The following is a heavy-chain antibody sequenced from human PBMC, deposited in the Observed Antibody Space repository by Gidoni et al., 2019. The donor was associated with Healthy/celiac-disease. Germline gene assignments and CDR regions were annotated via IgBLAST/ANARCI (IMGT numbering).Heavy chain of an antibody. CDR3: ARTRGGSYNY. Sequence: QLQLAQSGAVLKKPGASVMLCRKASAYTFTSYDINWVRQATGQGLEWMGWMNANSGNTGYAQKFQGRVTMTRNTSISTAYMELSSLRSEDTAVYYCARTRGGSYNYWGQGTLVTVSS. J-gene: IGHJ4*02. V-gene: IGHV1-8*01. D-gene: IGHD1-26*01. CDR1: AYTFTSYD. CDR2: MNANSGNT.